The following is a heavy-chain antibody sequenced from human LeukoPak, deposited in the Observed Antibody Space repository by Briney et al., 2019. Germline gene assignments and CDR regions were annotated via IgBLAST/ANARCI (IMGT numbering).Heavy chain of an antibody. CDR2: INHRGST. CDR1: GESLSKYC. D-gene: IGHD1-26*01. V-gene: IGHV4-34*01. CDR3: ASSVGSTDY. Sequence: SETLSLTCAVYGESLSKYCWTWIRQSPGKGLEWIGEINHRGSTNLNPSLKSRVTLSVDTSKHQFSLKLTSVTAADAAVYYCASSVGSTDYWGQGTLVTVSS. J-gene: IGHJ4*02.